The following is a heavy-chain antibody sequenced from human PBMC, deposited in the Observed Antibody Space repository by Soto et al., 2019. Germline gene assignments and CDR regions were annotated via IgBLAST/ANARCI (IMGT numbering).Heavy chain of an antibody. J-gene: IGHJ5*01. Sequence: QVQLQQWGAGLLKPSETLSLTCAVYGGSFRGYYWSWIRQPPGKGLEWIGEINHSGSTNYNPSLKSRVTISVDTSKNLFSLKLSSVTAADTAVYYCARGPIVGARGGFGFDSWGQGTLVTVSS. V-gene: IGHV4-34*01. CDR3: ARGPIVGARGGFGFDS. CDR1: GGSFRGYY. D-gene: IGHD1-26*01. CDR2: INHSGST.